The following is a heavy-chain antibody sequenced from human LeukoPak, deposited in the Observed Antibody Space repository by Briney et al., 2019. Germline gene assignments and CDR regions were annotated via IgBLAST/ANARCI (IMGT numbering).Heavy chain of an antibody. V-gene: IGHV3-21*01. Sequence: GGSLRLSCAASGFTFSSYSMNWVRQAPGKGLDWVSSISSSSSNIYYADSVKGRFTISRDNAKTSLYLQMNSLRVEDTAVYYCARCTTGRTFGSLREIKRSREIDYWGQGTLVTVSS. J-gene: IGHJ4*02. CDR1: GFTFSSYS. D-gene: IGHD1-1*01. CDR3: ARCTTGRTFGSLREIKRSREIDY. CDR2: ISSSSSNI.